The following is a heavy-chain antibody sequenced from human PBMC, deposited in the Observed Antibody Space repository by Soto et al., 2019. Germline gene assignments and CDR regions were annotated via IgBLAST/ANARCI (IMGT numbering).Heavy chain of an antibody. D-gene: IGHD4-4*01. CDR2: FDPEDGET. J-gene: IGHJ4*02. CDR3: ATHWALQPPTHFDY. Sequence: ASVKVSCKVSGYTLTELSMHWVRQAPGKGLEWMGGFDPEDGETIYAQKFQGRVTMTEDTSTDTAYMELSSLRSEDTAVYYCATHWALQPPTHFDYWGQGKLVIVSS. V-gene: IGHV1-24*01. CDR1: GYTLTELS.